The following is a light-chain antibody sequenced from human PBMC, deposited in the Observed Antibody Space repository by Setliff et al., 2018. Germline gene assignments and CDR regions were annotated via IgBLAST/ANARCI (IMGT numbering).Light chain of an antibody. CDR1: SSDVGGYNY. V-gene: IGLV2-8*01. Sequence: QSALAQPLSASGSPGQSVTISCTGTSSDVGGYNYVSWYQQHPGKAPKLMIYEVSKRPSGVPDRFSGSKSGNTASLTVSGLQAEDEADYYCSSYAGSTGNVFGTGTKVTVL. CDR3: SSYAGSTGNV. CDR2: EVS. J-gene: IGLJ1*01.